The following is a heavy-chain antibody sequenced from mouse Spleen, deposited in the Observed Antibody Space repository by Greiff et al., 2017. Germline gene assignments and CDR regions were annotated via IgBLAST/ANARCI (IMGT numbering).Heavy chain of an antibody. V-gene: IGHV5-12*02. CDR1: GFTFSDYY. Sequence: EVNVVESGGGLVQPGGSLKLSCATSGFTFSDYYMYWVRQTPEKRLEWVAYISNGGGSTYYPDTVKGRFTISRDNAKNTLYLQMSRLKSEDTAMYYCARLYYDYHDSYAMDYWGQGTSVTVSS. D-gene: IGHD2-4*01. CDR3: ARLYYDYHDSYAMDY. CDR2: ISNGGGST. J-gene: IGHJ4*01.